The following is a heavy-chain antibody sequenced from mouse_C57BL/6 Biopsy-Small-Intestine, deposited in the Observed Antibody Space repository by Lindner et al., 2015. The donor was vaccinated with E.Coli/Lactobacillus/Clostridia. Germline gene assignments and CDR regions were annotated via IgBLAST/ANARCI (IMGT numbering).Heavy chain of an antibody. D-gene: IGHD2-12*01. V-gene: IGHV1-9*01. CDR2: IIPGSGSS. Sequence: VQLQESGAELMKPGASVKLSCKATGYTFTGYWIEWVKQRPGHGHEWIGEIIPGSGSSNYNEKFKGKATLTADTSSNTAYMQLSSLTTEDSAMYYCAGRFQSYSLDYWGQGTTLTVSS. CDR1: GYTFTGYW. CDR3: AGRFQSYSLDY. J-gene: IGHJ2*01.